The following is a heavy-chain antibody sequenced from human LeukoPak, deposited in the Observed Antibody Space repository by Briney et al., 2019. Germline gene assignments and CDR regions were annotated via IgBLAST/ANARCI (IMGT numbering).Heavy chain of an antibody. CDR1: GYTLTELS. CDR2: FDPEDGET. CDR3: ARDSSDIRSLIAH. D-gene: IGHD2-15*01. J-gene: IGHJ1*01. Sequence: ASVKVSCKVSGYTLTELSMHWVRQAPGKGLEWMGGFDPEDGETSYAQKFQGRVTITADESASTAYMEVNSLRSEDTAVYYCARDSSDIRSLIAHWGQGTLVTVSS. V-gene: IGHV1-24*01.